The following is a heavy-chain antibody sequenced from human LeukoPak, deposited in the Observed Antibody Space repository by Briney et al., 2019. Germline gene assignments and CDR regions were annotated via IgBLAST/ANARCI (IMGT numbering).Heavy chain of an antibody. CDR3: ARDSGVGLDAFDI. D-gene: IGHD3-3*01. CDR1: GDSVSSYSAT. CDR2: TYYRSKWFN. Sequence: SQTLSLTCAISGDSVSSYSATWNWIRQSPSRGLEWLGRTYYRSKWFNDYAVSVKSRITINRDTFKNQFSLQLNAVTPEDTAVYFCARDSGVGLDAFDIWGQGTMVTVSS. V-gene: IGHV6-1*01. J-gene: IGHJ3*02.